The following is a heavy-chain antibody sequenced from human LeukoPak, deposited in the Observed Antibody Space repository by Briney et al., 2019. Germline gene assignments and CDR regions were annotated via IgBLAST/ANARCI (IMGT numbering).Heavy chain of an antibody. Sequence: SVKVSCKASGGTFSSYAISWVRQAPGQGLEWMGGIIPIFGTANYAQKFQGRVTMTRDTSISTAYMELSRLRSDDTAVYYCARVDRGGLYWYFDLWGRGTLVTVSS. CDR2: IIPIFGTA. V-gene: IGHV1-69*05. D-gene: IGHD3-10*01. J-gene: IGHJ2*01. CDR3: ARVDRGGLYWYFDL. CDR1: GGTFSSYA.